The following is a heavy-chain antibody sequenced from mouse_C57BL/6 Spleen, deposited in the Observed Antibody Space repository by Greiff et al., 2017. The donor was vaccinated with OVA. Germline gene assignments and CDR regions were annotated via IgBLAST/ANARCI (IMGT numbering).Heavy chain of an antibody. Sequence: VQLQQPGAELVKPGASVKLSCKASGYTFTSYWMQWVKQRPGQGLEWIGEIDPSDSYTNYNQKFKGEATLTVDPSSSTAYMQLSSLTSEDSAVYYCARDGYYDYWGQGTTLTVSS. J-gene: IGHJ2*01. D-gene: IGHD2-3*01. V-gene: IGHV1-50*01. CDR3: ARDGYYDY. CDR2: IDPSDSYT. CDR1: GYTFTSYW.